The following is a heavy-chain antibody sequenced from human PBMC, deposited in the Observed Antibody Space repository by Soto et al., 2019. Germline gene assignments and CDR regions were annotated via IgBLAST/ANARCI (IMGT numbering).Heavy chain of an antibody. D-gene: IGHD7-27*01. CDR3: VLDRTGTGGFGY. V-gene: IGHV1-2*02. CDR2: IDLDTGNT. Sequence: ASVKVSCKASGHTFSGHHMHWVRQAPGHGLEWMTYIDLDTGNTASSQKFQGRVTTTRDTSFTTAYMDLSGLGSDDTALYYCVLDRTGTGGFGYWGQGTRVTVSS. CDR1: GHTFSGHH. J-gene: IGHJ4*02.